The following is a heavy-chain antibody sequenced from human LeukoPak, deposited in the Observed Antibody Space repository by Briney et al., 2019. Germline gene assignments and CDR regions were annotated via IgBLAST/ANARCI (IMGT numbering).Heavy chain of an antibody. CDR1: GFTFSSYW. Sequence: GGSLRLSCAASGFTFSSYWMSWVRQAPGKGLEWVANIKQDGSEKYYVDSVKGRFTISRDNAKNSLYLQMNSLRAEDTAVYYCARESVDSEDDYYYYGMDVWGQGTTVTVSS. D-gene: IGHD3/OR15-3a*01. CDR2: IKQDGSEK. CDR3: ARESVDSEDDYYYYGMDV. V-gene: IGHV3-7*01. J-gene: IGHJ6*02.